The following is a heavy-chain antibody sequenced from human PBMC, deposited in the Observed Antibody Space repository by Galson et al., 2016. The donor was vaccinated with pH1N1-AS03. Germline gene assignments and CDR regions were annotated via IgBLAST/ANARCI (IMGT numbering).Heavy chain of an antibody. CDR3: KGAAVPYYYYGMDD. D-gene: IGHD6-13*01. CDR2: IKQDGSEK. CDR1: GFIFSNYW. Sequence: SLRLSCAASGFIFSNYWMSWARQAPGKGLEWVANIKQDGSEKYYVDSVKGRFTISRDNAKDSLYMQMNTLRAEDTAVYYCKGAAVPYYYYGMDDWGHGTTVIVSS. J-gene: IGHJ6*02. V-gene: IGHV3-7*03.